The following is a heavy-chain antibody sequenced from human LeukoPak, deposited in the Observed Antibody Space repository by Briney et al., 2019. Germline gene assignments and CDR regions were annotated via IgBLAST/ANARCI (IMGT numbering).Heavy chain of an antibody. CDR3: ASRESPGYYYGMDV. J-gene: IGHJ6*02. D-gene: IGHD3-10*01. CDR2: ITSAGAT. V-gene: IGHV3-66*01. Sequence: PGRSLILSCTTTSGFSFGDDGLTWVRQAPGKGLDCVSVITSAGATYYADSVKGRFIISRDNSQNTLYLQMNSLRAEDTAVYYCASRESPGYYYGMDVWGQGTTVTVSS. CDR1: GFSFGDDG.